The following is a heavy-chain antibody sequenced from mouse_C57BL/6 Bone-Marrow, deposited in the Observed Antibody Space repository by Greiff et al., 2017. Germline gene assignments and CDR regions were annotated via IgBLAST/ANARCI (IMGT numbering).Heavy chain of an antibody. D-gene: IGHD1-1*02. CDR1: GFTFSSYG. CDR2: ISSGGSYT. Sequence: EVKVVESGGDLVKPGGSLKLSCAASGFTFSSYGMSWVRQTPDKRLEWVATISSGGSYTYYPDSVKGRFTISRDNAKNTLYLQMSSLKSEDTAMYDCARVVLDDWGQGTTLTVSS. J-gene: IGHJ2*01. V-gene: IGHV5-6*01. CDR3: ARVVLDD.